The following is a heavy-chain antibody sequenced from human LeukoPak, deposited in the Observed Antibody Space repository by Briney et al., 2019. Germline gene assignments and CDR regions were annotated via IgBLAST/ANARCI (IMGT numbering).Heavy chain of an antibody. D-gene: IGHD2-2*01. Sequence: KTSETLSLTCTVSGGSISSSSYYWGWIRQPPGKGLEWIGSIYYSGSTYYNPSLKSRVTISVDTSKNQFSLKLSSVTAADTAVYYCARSRQYQLLGWFGPWGQGTLVTVSS. CDR3: ARSRQYQLLGWFGP. CDR1: GGSISSSSYY. CDR2: IYYSGST. V-gene: IGHV4-39*01. J-gene: IGHJ5*02.